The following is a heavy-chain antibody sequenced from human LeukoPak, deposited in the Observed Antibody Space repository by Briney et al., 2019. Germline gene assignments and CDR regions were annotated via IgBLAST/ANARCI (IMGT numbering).Heavy chain of an antibody. D-gene: IGHD1-26*01. CDR2: ISAYKGNT. V-gene: IGHV1-18*01. J-gene: IGHJ4*02. Sequence: ASVTVSCKASGYTFTIYGISWVRQATGQALEWVGWISAYKGNTNYAQKLQGRVTMTTDTSTSTAYMELRSLRSDDTAVYYCARVSALVGATVYWGQGTLVTVSS. CDR3: ARVSALVGATVY. CDR1: GYTFTIYG.